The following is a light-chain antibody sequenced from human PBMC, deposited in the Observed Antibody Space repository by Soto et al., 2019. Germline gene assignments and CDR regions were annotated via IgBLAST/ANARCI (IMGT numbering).Light chain of an antibody. Sequence: QLVLTQSPSASASLGASVKLTCTLSGGHSSDAIAWLQQQPEKGPRYLMRIYTDGSHRKGDGIPDRFSGSISGAERYLTISSLHSEDEADYYCQTWGTGIRVFGGGTKLTVL. CDR3: QTWGTGIRV. CDR2: IYTDGSH. CDR1: GGHSSDA. V-gene: IGLV4-69*01. J-gene: IGLJ2*01.